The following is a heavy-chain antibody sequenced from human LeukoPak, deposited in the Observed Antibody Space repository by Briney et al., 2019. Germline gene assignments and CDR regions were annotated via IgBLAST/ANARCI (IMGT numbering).Heavy chain of an antibody. CDR2: INHSGST. V-gene: IGHV4-34*01. J-gene: IGHJ2*01. CDR3: ARDRDSSGYSRLRYFDL. D-gene: IGHD3-22*01. Sequence: SETLSLTCTVSGGSISSYYWSWIRQPPGKGLEWIGEINHSGSTNYNPSLKSRVTMSVDTSKNQFSLKLSSVTAADTAVYYCARDRDSSGYSRLRYFDLWGRGTLVTVSS. CDR1: GGSISSYY.